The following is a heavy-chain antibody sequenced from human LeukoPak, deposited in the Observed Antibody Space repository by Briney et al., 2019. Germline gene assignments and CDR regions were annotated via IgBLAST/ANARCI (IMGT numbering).Heavy chain of an antibody. Sequence: GGSLRLSCAASGFTFSDYYMSWIRQAPGKGAEWVSYISSSGSTIYYADSVKGRFTISRDNAKNSLYLQMNSLRAEDTAVYYCARDYTYRSLTIDYWGQGTLVTVSS. CDR2: ISSSGSTI. CDR3: ARDYTYRSLTIDY. D-gene: IGHD3-16*01. CDR1: GFTFSDYY. J-gene: IGHJ4*02. V-gene: IGHV3-11*01.